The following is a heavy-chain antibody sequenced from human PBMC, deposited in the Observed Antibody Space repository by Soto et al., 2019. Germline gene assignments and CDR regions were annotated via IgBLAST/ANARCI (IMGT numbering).Heavy chain of an antibody. CDR1: GFTFSDHY. CDR2: ISYDGSNK. J-gene: IGHJ6*02. D-gene: IGHD2-2*02. Sequence: QVQLVESGGGLVKPGESLRLSCAASGFTFSDHYVTWIRQAPGKGLEWVAVISYDGSNKYYADSVKGRFTISRDNSKNTLYLQMNSLRAEDTAVYYCAKDARYCSSTSCYRSGGMDVWGQGTTVTVSS. V-gene: IGHV3-30*18. CDR3: AKDARYCSSTSCYRSGGMDV.